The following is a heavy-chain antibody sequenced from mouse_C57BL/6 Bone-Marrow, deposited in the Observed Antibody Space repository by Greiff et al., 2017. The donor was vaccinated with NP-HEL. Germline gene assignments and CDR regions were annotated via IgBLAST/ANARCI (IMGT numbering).Heavy chain of an antibody. Sequence: QVQLQQPGTELVKPGASVKLSCKASGYTFTSYWMHWVKQRPGQGLEWIGNINPSNGGTNYNEKFRSKATLTVDKSSSTAYMQLSSLTSEDSAVYYCARPVGLGSSYKGFDYWGQGTTLTVSS. CDR3: ARPVGLGSSYKGFDY. J-gene: IGHJ2*01. CDR2: INPSNGGT. D-gene: IGHD1-1*01. CDR1: GYTFTSYW. V-gene: IGHV1-53*01.